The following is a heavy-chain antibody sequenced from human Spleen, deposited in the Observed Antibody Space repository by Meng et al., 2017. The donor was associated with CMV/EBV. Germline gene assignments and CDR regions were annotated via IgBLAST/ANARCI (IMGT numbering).Heavy chain of an antibody. CDR2: IYYSGST. V-gene: IGHV4-59*01. CDR1: GGSISSYY. Sequence: SETLSLTCTVSGGSISSYYWSWIRQPPGKGLEWIGYIYYSGSTNYNSSLKSRVTISVDTSKTQFSLNLSSVTAADTAVYYCTRASGLYSGSYYFDYWGQGTLVTVSS. D-gene: IGHD1-26*01. J-gene: IGHJ4*02. CDR3: TRASGLYSGSYYFDY.